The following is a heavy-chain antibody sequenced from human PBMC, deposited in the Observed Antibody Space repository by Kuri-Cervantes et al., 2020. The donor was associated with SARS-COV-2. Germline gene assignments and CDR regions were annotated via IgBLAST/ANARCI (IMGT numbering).Heavy chain of an antibody. J-gene: IGHJ4*02. CDR2: IIPILGIA. V-gene: IGHV1-69*04. Sequence: SVKVSCKASGGTFSSYAISWVRQAPGQGLEWMGRIIPILGIANYAQKFQGRVTITADKSTSTAYMELSSLRSEDTAVYYCARVGFGDYEIDYWGQGTLVTVSS. CDR1: GGTFSSYA. CDR3: ARVGFGDYEIDY. D-gene: IGHD4-17*01.